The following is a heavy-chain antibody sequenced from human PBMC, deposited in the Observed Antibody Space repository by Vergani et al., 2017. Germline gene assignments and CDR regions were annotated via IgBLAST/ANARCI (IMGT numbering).Heavy chain of an antibody. J-gene: IGHJ5*02. V-gene: IGHV4-38-2*02. D-gene: IGHD6-19*01. CDR1: GYSIGSGFY. CDR3: ARVRDFWDIAVAGPNWCDP. Sequence: QVRLEESGPGLVKPSETLSLTCSVSGYSIGSGFYWAWIRQSPGEGLQWLTSIHNRGKTYHNPSLKSRVSVSLDTSKNRFSLNLTSVTATDTAVYYCARVRDFWDIAVAGPNWCDPWGQGTLVTVSS. CDR2: IHNRGKT.